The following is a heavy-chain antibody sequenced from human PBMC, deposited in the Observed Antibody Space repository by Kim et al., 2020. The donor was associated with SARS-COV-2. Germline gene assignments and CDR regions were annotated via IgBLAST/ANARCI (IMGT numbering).Heavy chain of an antibody. CDR2: IYHSGST. J-gene: IGHJ4*02. CDR1: GGSISSSNW. Sequence: SETLSLTCAVSGGSISSSNWWSWVRQPPGKGLEWIGEIYHSGSTNYNPSLKSRVTISVDKSKNQFSLKLSSVTAADTAVYYCARNPPDYDILTGRIYYFDYWGQGTLVTVSS. D-gene: IGHD3-9*01. V-gene: IGHV4-4*02. CDR3: ARNPPDYDILTGRIYYFDY.